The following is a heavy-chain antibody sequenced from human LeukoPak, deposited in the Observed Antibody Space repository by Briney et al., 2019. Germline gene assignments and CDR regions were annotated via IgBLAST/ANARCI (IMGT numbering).Heavy chain of an antibody. CDR1: GFTFSSYG. CDR3: ARQRWDDSGSDFDY. V-gene: IGHV3-33*01. CDR2: IWYDGSNK. Sequence: PGRSLRLSCAASGFTFSSYGMHWVRQAPGKGLEGVAVIWYDGSNKYYADSVKGRFTISRDNSKNPLYQQINSLRAEATAVYYCARQRWDDSGSDFDYWGQGTLVTVSS. J-gene: IGHJ4*02. D-gene: IGHD1-26*01.